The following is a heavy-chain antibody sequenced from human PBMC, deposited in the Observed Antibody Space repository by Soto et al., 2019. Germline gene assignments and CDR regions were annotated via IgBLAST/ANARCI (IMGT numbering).Heavy chain of an antibody. CDR1: VGTFSSYA. V-gene: IGHV1-69*12. CDR3: AKPSDPSHYYYGMDV. CDR2: IIPIFGTA. Sequence: QVQLVQSGAEVKKPGSSVKVSCKASVGTFSSYAISWVRQAPGQGLEWMGGIIPIFGTANYAQKFQGRVTITADESTSTAYRELSSLRSEDTAVYYCAKPSDPSHYYYGMDVWGQGTTVTVSS. J-gene: IGHJ6*02.